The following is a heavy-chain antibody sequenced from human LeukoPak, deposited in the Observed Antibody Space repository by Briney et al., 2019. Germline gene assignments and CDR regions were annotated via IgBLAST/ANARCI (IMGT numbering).Heavy chain of an antibody. CDR1: GGSISSGGYS. Sequence: SQTLSLTCTVSGGSISSGGYSWSWIRQHPGKGLEWIGYIYYSGSTYYNPSLKSRVTISVDTSKNQFSLKLSSVTAADTAVYYCARGDTTGVDAFDIWGQGTMVTVSS. CDR2: IYYSGST. CDR3: ARGDTTGVDAFDI. J-gene: IGHJ3*02. V-gene: IGHV4-31*03. D-gene: IGHD4-23*01.